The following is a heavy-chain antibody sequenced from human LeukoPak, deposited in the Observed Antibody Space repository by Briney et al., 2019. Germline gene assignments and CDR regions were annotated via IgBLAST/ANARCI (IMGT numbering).Heavy chain of an antibody. V-gene: IGHV3-74*01. J-gene: IGHJ4*02. CDR2: INGDGSST. CDR1: GFTFRSYW. CDR3: AKDMALHDYGDPGYFDY. Sequence: RGSLRLSCEASGFTFRSYWMHWVRQAPGKGLVWVSRINGDGSSTSYADSVKSRFTISRDNAKNSLYPQMNSLRAEDTALYYCAKDMALHDYGDPGYFDYWGQGTLVTVSS. D-gene: IGHD4-17*01.